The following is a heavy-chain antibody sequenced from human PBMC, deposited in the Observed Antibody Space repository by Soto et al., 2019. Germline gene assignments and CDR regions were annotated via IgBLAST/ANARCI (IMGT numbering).Heavy chain of an antibody. V-gene: IGHV4-4*02. D-gene: IGHD2-2*01. CDR1: GDSISSSNW. Sequence: SETLSLTCAVSGDSISSSNWLSWVRQPPGKGLEWIGQIYHSGRTNYNPSLKSRVTISVDKSKNQFSLKLNSVTAAGTAVYYCARDGRSNLGYWGQGTLVTVSS. CDR3: ARDGRSNLGY. CDR2: IYHSGRT. J-gene: IGHJ4*02.